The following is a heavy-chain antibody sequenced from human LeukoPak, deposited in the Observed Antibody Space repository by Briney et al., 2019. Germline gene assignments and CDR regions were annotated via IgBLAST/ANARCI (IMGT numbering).Heavy chain of an antibody. V-gene: IGHV1-8*03. CDR2: MNPNSGNT. J-gene: IGHJ4*02. CDR3: ARVGSTGWYYFDY. D-gene: IGHD6-19*01. Sequence: GASVKVSCKASGGTFSSYAISWVRQAPGQGLEWMGWMNPNSGNTGYAQKFQGRVTITRNTSISTAYMELSSLRSEDTAVYYCARVGSTGWYYFDYWGQGTLVTVSS. CDR1: GGTFSSYA.